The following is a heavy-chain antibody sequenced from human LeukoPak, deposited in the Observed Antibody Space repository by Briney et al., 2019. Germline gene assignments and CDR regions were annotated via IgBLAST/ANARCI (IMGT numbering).Heavy chain of an antibody. CDR1: GYSFTSYW. CDR2: IYPGDSDT. Sequence: RGESLKISCKGSGYSFTSYWLGWVRQMPGKGLEWMGIIYPGDSDTRYSPSFQRQVTISAGKSISTAYLQWSSQKASDTALHYCYIAARPNWFDPRGQGTHVTVSS. J-gene: IGHJ5*02. V-gene: IGHV5-51*01. CDR3: YIAARPNWFDP. D-gene: IGHD6-6*01.